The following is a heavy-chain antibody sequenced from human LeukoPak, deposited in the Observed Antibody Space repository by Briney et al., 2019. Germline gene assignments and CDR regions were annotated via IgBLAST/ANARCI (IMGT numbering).Heavy chain of an antibody. D-gene: IGHD6-13*01. CDR3: ARDLRASYSSSWPSADY. Sequence: GGSLRLSCAASGFTFSSYGMHWVRQAPGKGLEWVAVIWNDGSNKYYVDSVKGRFTISRDNSKNTLYLQMNSLRAEDTAVYCCARDLRASYSSSWPSADYWGQGTLVTVSP. CDR2: IWNDGSNK. CDR1: GFTFSSYG. V-gene: IGHV3-33*01. J-gene: IGHJ4*02.